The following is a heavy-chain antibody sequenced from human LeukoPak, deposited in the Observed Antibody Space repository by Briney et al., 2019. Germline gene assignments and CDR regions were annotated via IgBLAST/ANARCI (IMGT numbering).Heavy chain of an antibody. CDR2: IYYSGST. CDR1: GGSISSYY. J-gene: IGHJ5*02. CDR3: ARHDALYNWFDP. V-gene: IGHV4-59*08. Sequence: PSETLSLICTVSGGSISSYYWSWIRQPPGKGLEWIGYIYYSGSTNYNPSLKSRVTISVDTSKNQFSLKLSSVTAADTAVYYCARHDALYNWFDPWGQGTLVTVSS.